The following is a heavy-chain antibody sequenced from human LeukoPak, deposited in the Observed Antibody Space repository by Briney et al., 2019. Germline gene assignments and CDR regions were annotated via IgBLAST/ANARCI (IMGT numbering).Heavy chain of an antibody. CDR1: GDSVSRSASY. D-gene: IGHD3-22*01. V-gene: IGHV4-39*01. CDR3: ARRRYYDASGYFE. Sequence: SETLSLTCSVSGDSVSRSASYWDWLRQPPGKGLEWIGTIYYSARTYYSPSLKSRVTMSVAPSNKQFSLNLRSVTAADTALYYCARRRYYDASGYFEWGQGTLLSVSS. CDR2: IYYSART. J-gene: IGHJ1*01.